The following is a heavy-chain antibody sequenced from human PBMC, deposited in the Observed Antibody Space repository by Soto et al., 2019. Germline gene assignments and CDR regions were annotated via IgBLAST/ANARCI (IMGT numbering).Heavy chain of an antibody. D-gene: IGHD2-2*01. Sequence: QVQLQESGPGLVKPSQTLSLTCTVSGGSISSGDYYWSWIRQPPGKGLEWIGYIYYRGSTYYNPSVKSRVTLSVDTPKNQFSQKLSSATGVDTGVYYCATARFRGRVRVVVPAAELNYYGMDVWGQGTTVTVSS. CDR2: IYYRGST. CDR1: GGSISSGDYY. V-gene: IGHV4-30-4*01. CDR3: ATARFRGRVRVVVPAAELNYYGMDV. J-gene: IGHJ6*02.